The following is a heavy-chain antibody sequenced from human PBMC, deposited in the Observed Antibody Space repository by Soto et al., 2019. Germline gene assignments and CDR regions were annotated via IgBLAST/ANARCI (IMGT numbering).Heavy chain of an antibody. CDR3: ARDWGAPGRGSAFGYYYHFGMDV. CDR1: GFSISTYW. J-gene: IGHJ6*02. D-gene: IGHD3-16*01. V-gene: IGHV3-7*05. CDR2: MKEDGSEE. Sequence: EVQLVESGGGSVQPGGSLRLSCAASGFSISTYWMNWVRQAPGKGLEWVANMKEDGSEEHYVDSVKGRFTISRDNAKNSLFLDMNSLRGEDTAVYYCARDWGAPGRGSAFGYYYHFGMDVWGQGTTVTVPS.